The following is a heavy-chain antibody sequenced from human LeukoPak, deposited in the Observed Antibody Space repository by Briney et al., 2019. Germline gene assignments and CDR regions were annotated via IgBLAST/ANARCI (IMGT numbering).Heavy chain of an antibody. V-gene: IGHV3-74*01. Sequence: GSLRLSCAASGFTFSSYRMHWVRQAPGKGLVWVSRINSDGSSTSYADSVKGRFTISRDNAKNTLYLQMNSLRAEDTAVYYCARDTAMVYWYFDLWGRGTLVTVSS. J-gene: IGHJ2*01. CDR2: INSDGSST. CDR1: GFTFSSYR. CDR3: ARDTAMVYWYFDL. D-gene: IGHD5-18*01.